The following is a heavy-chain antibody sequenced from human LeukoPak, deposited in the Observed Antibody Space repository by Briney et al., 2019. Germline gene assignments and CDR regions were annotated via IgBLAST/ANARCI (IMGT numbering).Heavy chain of an antibody. V-gene: IGHV3-30*18. CDR1: GFTFSSYG. CDR3: AKDRGRLGELSSY. D-gene: IGHD3-16*02. CDR2: ISYDGSNK. J-gene: IGHJ4*02. Sequence: GGSLRLSCAASGFTFSSYGMHWVRQAPGKGLEWVAVISYDGSNKYYADSVKGRFTISRDNSKNTLYLQMHSLRAEDTAVYYCAKDRGRLGELSSYWGQGTLVTVSS.